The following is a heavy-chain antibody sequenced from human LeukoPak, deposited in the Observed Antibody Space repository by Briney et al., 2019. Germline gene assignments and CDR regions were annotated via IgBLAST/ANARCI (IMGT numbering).Heavy chain of an antibody. Sequence: SETLSLTCIVSGGSISSSTYYWGWIRQPPGKGLEWIGSIYYSGSTYYNPSLKSRVTISVDTSKNQFSLKLGSVTAADTAVYYWARQGVLWTPRDWGQGALVTVSS. CDR1: GGSISSSTYY. CDR3: ARQGVLWTPRD. CDR2: IYYSGST. V-gene: IGHV4-39*01. D-gene: IGHD3-10*01. J-gene: IGHJ4*02.